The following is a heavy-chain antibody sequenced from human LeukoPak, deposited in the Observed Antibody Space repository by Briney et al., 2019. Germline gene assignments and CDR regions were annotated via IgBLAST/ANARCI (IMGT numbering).Heavy chain of an antibody. J-gene: IGHJ6*02. CDR2: VSWNSGSI. V-gene: IGHV3-9*01. Sequence: PGGSLRLSCAASGFTFYDYAMHWVRQVPGKGLEWVSGVSWNSGSIGYGDSVKGRFTISRDNAKNSLYLQMNSLRTEDTALYFCVKDIETGWLQSYGMDVWGQGTTVTVSS. CDR3: VKDIETGWLQSYGMDV. D-gene: IGHD5-24*01. CDR1: GFTFYDYA.